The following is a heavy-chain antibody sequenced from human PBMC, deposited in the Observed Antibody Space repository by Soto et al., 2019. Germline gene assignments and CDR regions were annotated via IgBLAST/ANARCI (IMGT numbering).Heavy chain of an antibody. J-gene: IGHJ4*02. V-gene: IGHV3-48*03. D-gene: IGHD3-22*01. CDR1: GFTFSSYE. CDR3: ARDPGRGYYYH. Sequence: EVQLVESGGGLVQPGGSLRLSCAASGFTFSSYEMSWVRQTPGTGLEWVSYISSSGSTIHYADSVKGRFTISRDNAKNSLYLQMNSLGAEDTAVYYCARDPGRGYYYHWGQGTLVTVSS. CDR2: ISSSGSTI.